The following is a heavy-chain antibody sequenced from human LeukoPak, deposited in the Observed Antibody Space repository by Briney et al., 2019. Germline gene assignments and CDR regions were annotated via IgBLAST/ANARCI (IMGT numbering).Heavy chain of an antibody. Sequence: ASVKVSCNASGYTFTSYDINWVRQATGQGLEWMGWMNPNSGNTGYAQKFQGRVTMTRNTSISTAYMELSSLRSEDTAVYYCARLPYYYDSSGYYTGAFDIWGQGTMVTVSS. CDR2: MNPNSGNT. CDR3: ARLPYYYDSSGYYTGAFDI. CDR1: GYTFTSYD. D-gene: IGHD3-22*01. V-gene: IGHV1-8*01. J-gene: IGHJ3*02.